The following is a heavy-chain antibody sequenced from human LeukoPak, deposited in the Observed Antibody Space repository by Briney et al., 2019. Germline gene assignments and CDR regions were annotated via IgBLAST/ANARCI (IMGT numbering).Heavy chain of an antibody. J-gene: IGHJ3*02. CDR3: ARVGYNSAFDI. V-gene: IGHV4-59*01. D-gene: IGHD5-24*01. Sequence: SETLSLTCTVSGGSISSYYWSWIRQPPGKGLEWIGYIYYSGNTNYNPSLKSRVTISVDTSKNQFSLKLSSVTAADTAVYCCARVGYNSAFDIWGQGTMVTVSS. CDR1: GGSISSYY. CDR2: IYYSGNT.